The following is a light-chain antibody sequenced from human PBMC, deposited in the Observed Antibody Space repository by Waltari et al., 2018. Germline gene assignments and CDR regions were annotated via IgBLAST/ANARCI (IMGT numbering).Light chain of an antibody. J-gene: IGKJ2*01. CDR3: LQYYTAPNT. CDR2: WAS. V-gene: IGKV4-1*01. CDR1: QRAFRSTNMRNT. Sequence: IMLTQSPESLAVSLVARAPINCKSSQRAFRSTNMRNTLACYDQKPVKPPKLLFSWASTRESGVPDRFSASGSGTEFTLTISSLQAADVAVYHGLQYYTAPNTIGRGTNLE.